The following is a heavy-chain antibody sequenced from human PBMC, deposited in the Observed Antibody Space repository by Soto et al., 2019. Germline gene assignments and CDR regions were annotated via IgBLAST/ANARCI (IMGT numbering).Heavy chain of an antibody. J-gene: IGHJ2*01. CDR2: IHGGGGAT. D-gene: IGHD1-1*01. CDR3: AKFEGHPLEYWYLDF. V-gene: IGHV3-23*01. CDR1: GFTFSAYA. Sequence: EVQLLESGGGLVQPGGSLRLSCAASGFTFSAYAMGWVRQAPGKGLEWVPTIHGGGGATHYADSVKGRFTISRDDSKNTLYAQMNSLRAEDTAVYCCAKFEGHPLEYWYLDFWGRGTLVTVSS.